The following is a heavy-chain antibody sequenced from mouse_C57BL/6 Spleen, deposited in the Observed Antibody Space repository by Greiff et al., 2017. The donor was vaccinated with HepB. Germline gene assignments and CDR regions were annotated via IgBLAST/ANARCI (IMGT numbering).Heavy chain of an antibody. CDR3: ARGFYDGYAWFAY. CDR2: ISSGSSTI. J-gene: IGHJ3*01. CDR1: GFTFSDYG. D-gene: IGHD2-3*01. Sequence: VQLKESGGGLVKPGGSLKLSCAASGFTFSDYGMHWVRQAPEKGLEWVAYISSGSSTIYYADTVKGRFTISRDNAKNTLFLQMTSLRSEDTAMYYCARGFYDGYAWFAYWGQGTLVTVSA. V-gene: IGHV5-17*01.